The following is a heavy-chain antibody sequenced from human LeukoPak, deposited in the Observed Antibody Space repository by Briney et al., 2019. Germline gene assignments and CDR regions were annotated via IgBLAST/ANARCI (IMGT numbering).Heavy chain of an antibody. CDR2: ITPIFGTA. D-gene: IGHD6-19*01. Sequence: GASVTVSCKASGYTFTSYAISWVRQAPGQGLEWMGGITPIFGTANYAQKFQGRVTITADESTSTAYMELSSLRSEDTAVYYCARDPTYSSGWYFDYWGQGTLVTVSS. CDR3: ARDPTYSSGWYFDY. CDR1: GYTFTSYA. V-gene: IGHV1-69*13. J-gene: IGHJ4*02.